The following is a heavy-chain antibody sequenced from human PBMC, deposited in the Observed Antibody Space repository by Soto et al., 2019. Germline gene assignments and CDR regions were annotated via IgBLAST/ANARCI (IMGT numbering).Heavy chain of an antibody. J-gene: IGHJ5*02. CDR2: ISYDGSNK. Sequence: PGGSLRLSCAASGFTFSSYGMHWVRQAPGKGLEWVAVISYDGSNKYYADSVKGRFTISRDNSKNTLYLQMNSLRAEDTAVYYCAKAGSSGLFHPWGQGTLVTVSS. CDR3: AKAGSSGLFHP. D-gene: IGHD6-19*01. V-gene: IGHV3-30*18. CDR1: GFTFSSYG.